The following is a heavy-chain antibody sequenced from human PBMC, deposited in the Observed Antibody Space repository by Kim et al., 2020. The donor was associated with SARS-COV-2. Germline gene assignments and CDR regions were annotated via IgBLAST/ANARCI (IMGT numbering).Heavy chain of an antibody. Sequence: ASVKVSCKPSGYTFTNYYIHWVRQAPGQGLEWMGIVIPNNGNTAYAQKFQGRVTMTRDTSTSTVYMELSSLRSEDTAVYYCARDPRGGGGTYYFDNWGQGTLITVSS. CDR1: GYTFTNYY. CDR3: ARDPRGGGGTYYFDN. D-gene: IGHD2-15*01. J-gene: IGHJ4*02. V-gene: IGHV1-46*01. CDR2: VIPNNGNT.